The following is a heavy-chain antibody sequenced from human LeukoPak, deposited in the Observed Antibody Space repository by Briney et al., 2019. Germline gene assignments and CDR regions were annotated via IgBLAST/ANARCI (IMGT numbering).Heavy chain of an antibody. Sequence: SSVKVSYKASGYTFTSYYMHWVRQAPGQGLEWMVIIKPRGGSTSYAQEFQGRVTMTRDTSTSTVYMELSSLRSEDTAVYSCARVGYSYGIDYWGQGTLVTVSS. D-gene: IGHD5-18*01. CDR2: IKPRGGST. CDR3: ARVGYSYGIDY. V-gene: IGHV1-46*01. CDR1: GYTFTSYY. J-gene: IGHJ4*02.